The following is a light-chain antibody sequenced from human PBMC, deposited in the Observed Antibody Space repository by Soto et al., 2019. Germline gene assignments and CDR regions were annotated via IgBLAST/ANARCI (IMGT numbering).Light chain of an antibody. CDR1: SSDIGSYDH. V-gene: IGLV2-14*01. CDR3: ISYTNRQSYV. J-gene: IGLJ1*01. Sequence: QSVLTQPASVSGSPGQSITISCSGTSSDIGSYDHVAWYQQFPGKSPKLMIYAVSDRPSGVSDRFSGSKSGITASLTISGLQTEDEADYYFISYTNRQSYVFGTGTKLTVL. CDR2: AVS.